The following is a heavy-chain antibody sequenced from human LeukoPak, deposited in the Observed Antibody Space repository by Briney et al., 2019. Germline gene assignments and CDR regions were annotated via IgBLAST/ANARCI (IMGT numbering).Heavy chain of an antibody. J-gene: IGHJ4*02. V-gene: IGHV3-66*02. D-gene: IGHD1-20*01. CDR3: ARVERYNWNYVDY. CDR1: GFTVSSNY. Sequence: PGGSLRLSCAASGFTVSSNYMSWVRQAPGKGLEWVSVIYSGGSTYYADSVKGRFTISRDNSKNTLYLQMNSLRAEDTAAYYCARVERYNWNYVDYWGQGTLVTVSS. CDR2: IYSGGST.